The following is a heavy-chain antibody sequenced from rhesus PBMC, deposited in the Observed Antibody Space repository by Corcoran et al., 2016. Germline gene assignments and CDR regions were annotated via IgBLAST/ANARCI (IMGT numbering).Heavy chain of an antibody. CDR3: ARDRGYSNYGDY. V-gene: IGHV4-147*01. CDR2: FYGGSGST. Sequence: QVQLQESGPGVVKPSETLSLTCAVSGGSISGYYLWSWIRQPPGKVLEWIGYFYGGSGSTSFNPSLTSRVIISIDTAKNQFSLKLSSVTAADTAVYYCARDRGYSNYGDYWGQGVLVTVSS. D-gene: IGHD4-23*01. J-gene: IGHJ4*01. CDR1: GGSISGYY.